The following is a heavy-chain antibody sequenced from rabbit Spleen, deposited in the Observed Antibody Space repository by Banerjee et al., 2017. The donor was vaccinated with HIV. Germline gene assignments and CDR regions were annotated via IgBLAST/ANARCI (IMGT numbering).Heavy chain of an antibody. CDR2: HTSSGGTT. D-gene: IGHD1-1*01. CDR1: GFDFSSYY. Sequence: QEQLVESGGGLVQPGGSLTLSCKASGFDFSSYYMNWVRQAPGKGLEYISHTSSGGTTYYASWVNGRFSISRENTQNTVSLQMNSLTAADTATYFCVRDKASVSGDYGPYYFNLWGPGTLVTVS. J-gene: IGHJ4*01. V-gene: IGHV1S29*01. CDR3: VRDKASVSGDYGPYYFNL.